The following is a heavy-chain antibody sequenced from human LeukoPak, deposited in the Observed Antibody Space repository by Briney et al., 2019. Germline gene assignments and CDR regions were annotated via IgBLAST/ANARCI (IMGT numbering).Heavy chain of an antibody. D-gene: IGHD3-22*01. CDR1: GFTFSSYW. Sequence: GGSLRLSCAASGFTFSSYWMHWVRQAPGKGLVWVSRINSDGSTTSYADSVKGRFTISRDNAKNTLYLQMNSLRAEDTAVYYCARMYYHDSSGYYWAPDYWGQGTLVTVSS. V-gene: IGHV3-74*01. J-gene: IGHJ4*02. CDR2: INSDGSTT. CDR3: ARMYYHDSSGYYWAPDY.